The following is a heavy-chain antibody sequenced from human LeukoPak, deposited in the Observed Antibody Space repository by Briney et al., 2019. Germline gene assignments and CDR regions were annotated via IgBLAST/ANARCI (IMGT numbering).Heavy chain of an antibody. CDR2: ISGSGGIT. D-gene: IGHD3-10*01. V-gene: IGHV3-23*01. CDR1: GFAFSSYA. J-gene: IGHJ4*02. Sequence: GGSLRLSCAASGFAFSSYAMTWVRQAPGRGLEWVSAISGSGGITYYADSVRGRFTISRDNSKNTLNLQMNSLGAEDTAVYYCAKDRDGQGVFLDSWGQGTLVTVSS. CDR3: AKDRDGQGVFLDS.